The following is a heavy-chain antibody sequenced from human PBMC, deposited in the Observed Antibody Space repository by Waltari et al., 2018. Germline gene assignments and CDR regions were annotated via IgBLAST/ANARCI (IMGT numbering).Heavy chain of an antibody. CDR1: GYTFTRPY. CDR3: ASKGIDY. J-gene: IGHJ4*02. Sequence: QVQLVQSGAEVKKPGASVTVSCKASGYTFTRPYLPWVRQAPGQGLEWMGRINPNSGGTIYAQKFQGRVTMTRDTSISTAYMELSRLRSDDTAVYYCASKGIDYWGQGTLVTVSS. V-gene: IGHV1-2*06. CDR2: INPNSGGT.